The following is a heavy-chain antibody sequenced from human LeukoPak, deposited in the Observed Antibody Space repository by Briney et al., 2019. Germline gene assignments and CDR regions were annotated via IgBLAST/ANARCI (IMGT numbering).Heavy chain of an antibody. J-gene: IGHJ4*01. Sequence: GGSLRLSCAASGFRFSSYWMSWVRQAPGKGLEWVAAIKPDASDTYHLGSVRGRFTISRDNAKSSVYLQMTSLRAEDTAIYYCASLGPSPRDTLARPILGNFWGHGAQVTVSS. CDR3: ASLGPSPRDTLARPILGNF. V-gene: IGHV3-7*01. CDR1: GFRFSSYW. CDR2: IKPDASDT. D-gene: IGHD5-18*01.